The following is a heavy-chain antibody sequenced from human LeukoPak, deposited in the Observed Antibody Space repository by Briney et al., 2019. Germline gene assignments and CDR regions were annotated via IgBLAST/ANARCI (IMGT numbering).Heavy chain of an antibody. CDR3: AKRAYGDSEVDY. J-gene: IGHJ4*02. CDR2: ISKDGGEK. D-gene: IGHD4-17*01. CDR1: GFTFSNYG. V-gene: IGHV3-30*18. Sequence: GRSLRLSCAASGFTFSNYGMHWVRQAPGKGLEWVSVISKDGGEKYYADSVKGRFTISRDNSRNTVYLQMNSLRIEDTAVYYCAKRAYGDSEVDYWGQGTLVTVSS.